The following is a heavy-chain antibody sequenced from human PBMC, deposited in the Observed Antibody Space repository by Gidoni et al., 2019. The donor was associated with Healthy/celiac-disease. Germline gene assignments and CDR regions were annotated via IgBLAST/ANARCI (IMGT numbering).Heavy chain of an antibody. CDR3: ARITMVRGVPDFFDY. J-gene: IGHJ4*02. CDR2: IIPIFGTA. V-gene: IGHV1-69*01. D-gene: IGHD3-10*01. CDR1: GGTFSSYA. Sequence: QVQLVQSGAEVKKPGSSVKVSCKASGGTFSSYAIRCVRQAPGQGLECMGGIIPIFGTANYAQKFQGRVTITADESTSTAYMELSSLRSEDTAVYYCARITMVRGVPDFFDYWGQGTLVTVSS.